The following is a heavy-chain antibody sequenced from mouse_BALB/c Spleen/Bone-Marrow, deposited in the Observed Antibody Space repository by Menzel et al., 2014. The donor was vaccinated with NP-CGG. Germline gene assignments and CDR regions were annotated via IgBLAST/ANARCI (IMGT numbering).Heavy chain of an antibody. D-gene: IGHD2-2*01. J-gene: IGHJ4*01. Sequence: EVKVVDSGGGLVQPGGSLKLSCAASGFTFSYYTMSWVRQTPEKRLEWVAYISNGGSTTYHPDTVKGRFTISRDNAKNSLYLHMSSLKSEDTAMYSCARDGYDVGGALDYWGQGTSVTVSS. CDR3: ARDGYDVGGALDY. CDR2: ISNGGSTT. V-gene: IGHV5-12-2*01. CDR1: GFTFSYYT.